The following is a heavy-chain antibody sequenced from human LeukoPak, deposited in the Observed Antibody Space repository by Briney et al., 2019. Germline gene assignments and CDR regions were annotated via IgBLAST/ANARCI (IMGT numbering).Heavy chain of an antibody. D-gene: IGHD1-1*01. V-gene: IGHV3-7*01. J-gene: IGHJ4*02. CDR2: IKQDGSEK. CDR1: GFTFSSYA. Sequence: GGSLRLSCAASGFTFSSYAMSWVRQAPGKGLEWVANIKQDGSEKYYVDSVKGRFTISRDNAKNSLYLQMNSLRAEDTAVYYCARLVQLETFDYWGQGTLVTVSS. CDR3: ARLVQLETFDY.